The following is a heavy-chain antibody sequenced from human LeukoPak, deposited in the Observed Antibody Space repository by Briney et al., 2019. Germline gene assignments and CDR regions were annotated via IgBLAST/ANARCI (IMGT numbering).Heavy chain of an antibody. CDR1: GFTFSSYW. CDR2: IKQDGSEK. CDR3: ARGGGDYVRGSYHILPDY. J-gene: IGHJ4*02. D-gene: IGHD3-16*02. Sequence: GGSLRLSCAASGFTFSSYWMSWVRQAPGKGLEWVANIKQDGSEKYYVDSVKGRFTISRDNAKNSLYLQMNSLRAEDTAVYYWARGGGDYVRGSYHILPDYWGQGTLVTVSS. V-gene: IGHV3-7*03.